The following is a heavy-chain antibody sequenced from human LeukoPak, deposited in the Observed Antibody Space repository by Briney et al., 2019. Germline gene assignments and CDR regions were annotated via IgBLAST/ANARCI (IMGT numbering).Heavy chain of an antibody. J-gene: IGHJ4*02. CDR3: ARDLGYCTNGVCHTRFDY. V-gene: IGHV3-74*01. D-gene: IGHD2-8*01. CDR2: IDGDGSRT. CDR1: GFTFSSYW. Sequence: GGSLRLSCAASGFTFSSYWIHWVRQAPGKGLVWVSRIDGDGSRTSYADSVKGRFTISRDNAENTLYLQMNSLRAEDTAVYYCARDLGYCTNGVCHTRFDYWGQGTLVAVSS.